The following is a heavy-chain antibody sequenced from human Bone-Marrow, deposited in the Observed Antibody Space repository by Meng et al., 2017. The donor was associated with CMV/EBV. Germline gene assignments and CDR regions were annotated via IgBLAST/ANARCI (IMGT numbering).Heavy chain of an antibody. CDR3: ARVVTIFGVVNDY. CDR2: ISSSSSTI. CDR1: GFSFSSYG. Sequence: GGSLRLSCAASGFSFSSYGMSWVRQAPGKGLEWVSYISSSSSTIYYADSVKGRFTISRDNAKNSLYLQMNSLRAEDTAVYYCARVVTIFGVVNDYWGQGTLVTVYS. J-gene: IGHJ4*02. V-gene: IGHV3-48*04. D-gene: IGHD3-3*01.